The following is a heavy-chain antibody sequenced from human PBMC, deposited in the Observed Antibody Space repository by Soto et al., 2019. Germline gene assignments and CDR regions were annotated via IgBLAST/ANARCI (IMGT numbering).Heavy chain of an antibody. CDR3: AKGYSPLPFDP. CDR2: ISDSGNI. CDR1: GGSLSGYY. Sequence: QVQLQQWGAGLLKPSETLSLNCAVHGGSLSGYYWGWIRQPPGKGLEWIGEISDSGNIDYNPPLWSRVTVSIDTSKNQFSLKRTSVTAADTAVYYCAKGYSPLPFDPWGQGTLVTV. J-gene: IGHJ5*02. V-gene: IGHV4-34*01. D-gene: IGHD4-4*01.